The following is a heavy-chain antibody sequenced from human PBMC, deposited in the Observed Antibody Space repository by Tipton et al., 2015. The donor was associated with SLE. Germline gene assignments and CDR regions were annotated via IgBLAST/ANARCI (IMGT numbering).Heavy chain of an antibody. CDR2: IYYSGST. D-gene: IGHD2-21*02. J-gene: IGHJ4*02. CDR3: ASRPVVTGEGAGDY. CDR1: GGSISSHY. V-gene: IGHV4-59*11. Sequence: TLSLTCTVSGGSISSHYWSWIRQPPGKGLEWIGYIYYSGSTNYNPSLKSRVTISADTSKNQFSLKLSSVTAADTAVYYCASRPVVTGEGAGDYWGQGTLVTVSS.